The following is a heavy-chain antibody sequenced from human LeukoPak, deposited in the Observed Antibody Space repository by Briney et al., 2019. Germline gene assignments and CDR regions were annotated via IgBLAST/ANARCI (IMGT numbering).Heavy chain of an antibody. D-gene: IGHD2-2*01. CDR2: IYPRDSDT. V-gene: IGHV5-51*01. J-gene: IGHJ4*02. CDR1: GYIFSTYW. Sequence: GESLKISCKASGYIFSTYWIGWVRQLPGKGLEWMGIIYPRDSDTRYSPSFQGQVTISADKSISTAYLQWSSLKASDTAMYYCARPRCSSTSCHYFDYWGQGTLVTVSS. CDR3: ARPRCSSTSCHYFDY.